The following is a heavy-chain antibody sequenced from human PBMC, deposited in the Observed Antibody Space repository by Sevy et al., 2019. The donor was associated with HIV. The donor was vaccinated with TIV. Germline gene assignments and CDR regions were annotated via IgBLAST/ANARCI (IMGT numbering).Heavy chain of an antibody. CDR1: GFTFDDYG. J-gene: IGHJ4*02. CDR2: IDWNGGST. V-gene: IGHV3-20*04. Sequence: GGSLRLSCVASGFTFDDYGMNWVRQAPGKGLEWVSAIDWNGGSTAYADSVKGRFTISRDNAKNSLYLQMNSLRAEDTALYYCARESLSRITFIVVVPDYWGQGTLVTVSS. D-gene: IGHD3-22*01. CDR3: ARESLSRITFIVVVPDY.